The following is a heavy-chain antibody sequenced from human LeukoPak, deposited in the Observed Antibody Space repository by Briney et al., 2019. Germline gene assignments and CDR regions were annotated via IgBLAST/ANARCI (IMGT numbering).Heavy chain of an antibody. CDR2: ISISSVDS. D-gene: IGHD3-10*01. Sequence: PGGSLRLSCAASGFTFVTYAMNWVRQAPGKGLEWVGGISISSVDSYYADSVKGRFSISRDDSKNTLYLQMDRLTDEDTAVYYCAKDRELLFAHCWFDLWGQGTLVTVSS. CDR1: GFTFVTYA. V-gene: IGHV3-23*01. J-gene: IGHJ5*02. CDR3: AKDRELLFAHCWFDL.